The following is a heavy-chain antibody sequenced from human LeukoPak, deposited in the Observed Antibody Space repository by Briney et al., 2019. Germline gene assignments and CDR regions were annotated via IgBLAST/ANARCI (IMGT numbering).Heavy chain of an antibody. CDR1: GLTFSSYS. D-gene: IGHD4-17*01. V-gene: IGHV3-48*01. CDR2: ISTSSSII. J-gene: IGHJ4*02. CDR3: ARGVTVRNYFDY. Sequence: GGSLRLSCAASGLTFSSYSMNWVRQAPGKGLEWVSYISTSSSIIYYADSVKGRFTISRDNAKNSLYLQMDSLRAEDTAVYYCARGVTVRNYFDYWGQGTLVTVSS.